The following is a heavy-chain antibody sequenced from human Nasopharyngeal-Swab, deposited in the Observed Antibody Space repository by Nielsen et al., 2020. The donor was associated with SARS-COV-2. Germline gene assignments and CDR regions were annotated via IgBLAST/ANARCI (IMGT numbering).Heavy chain of an antibody. J-gene: IGHJ4*02. CDR3: ASPPYCSGGSCHEPFDY. Sequence: ASVKVSCKASGYTFTSYDMHWVRQAPGQGLEWMGKLRPSDDSTAYPRKFEGRVTMTRGRSTSTIFMELSSLTSADTAVYYCASPPYCSGGSCHEPFDYWGQGTLVTVSS. D-gene: IGHD2-15*01. CDR2: LRPSDDST. CDR1: GYTFTSYD. V-gene: IGHV1-46*01.